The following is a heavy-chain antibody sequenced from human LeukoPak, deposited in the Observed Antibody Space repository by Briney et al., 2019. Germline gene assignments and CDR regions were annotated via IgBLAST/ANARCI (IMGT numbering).Heavy chain of an antibody. D-gene: IGHD6-19*01. Sequence: GGSLRLSCAAAGFTFSDYYMSWIRHAPGKGLEWVSYISSSGSNIYYGDSVKGRFPISRDNAKNSLYLQMNSLRAEDTAVYYCARADGSGWYRYFDYWGQGTLVTVSS. CDR1: GFTFSDYY. V-gene: IGHV3-11*01. CDR2: ISSSGSNI. CDR3: ARADGSGWYRYFDY. J-gene: IGHJ4*02.